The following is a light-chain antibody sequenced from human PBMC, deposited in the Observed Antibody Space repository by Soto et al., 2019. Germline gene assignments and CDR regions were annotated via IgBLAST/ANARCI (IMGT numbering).Light chain of an antibody. CDR2: GAS. CDR1: QSVSSRY. V-gene: IGKV3-20*01. CDR3: QQYGSSPPIT. J-gene: IGKJ5*01. Sequence: SPGTLSLSPGERATLSCRASQSVSSRYLAWYQQKPCQAPRFLIYGASSRATGIPDRFSGSGSGTDFTLTICRLEPEDFAVYYCQQYGSSPPITFGQGTRLEIK.